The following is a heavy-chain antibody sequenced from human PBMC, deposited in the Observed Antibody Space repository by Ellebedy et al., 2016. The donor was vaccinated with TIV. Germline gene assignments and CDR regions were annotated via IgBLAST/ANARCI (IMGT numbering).Heavy chain of an antibody. D-gene: IGHD3-10*01. CDR3: AREGELHDAFDI. Sequence: GESLKISCAASGFTFSSYSMNWVRQAPGKGLEWVSSISSSSSYIYYADPVKGRFTISRDNAKNSLYLQMNSLRAEDTAVYYCAREGELHDAFDIWGQGTMVTVSS. CDR2: ISSSSSYI. CDR1: GFTFSSYS. V-gene: IGHV3-21*01. J-gene: IGHJ3*02.